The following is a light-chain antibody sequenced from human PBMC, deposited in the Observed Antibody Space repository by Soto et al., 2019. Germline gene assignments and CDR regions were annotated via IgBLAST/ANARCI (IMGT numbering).Light chain of an antibody. V-gene: IGLV4-69*01. J-gene: IGLJ2*01. CDR2: LNSDGSH. CDR3: QTGGSGIGI. Sequence: QSVLTRSPSASASLGASVKLTCTLSSGHSNYAIAWHQQQSEKGPRYLMKLNSDGSHSKGDGIPDRFSGSSSGAERYLTSYTLQSEEEAEQYGQTGGSGIGIFGGGTELT. CDR1: SGHSNYA.